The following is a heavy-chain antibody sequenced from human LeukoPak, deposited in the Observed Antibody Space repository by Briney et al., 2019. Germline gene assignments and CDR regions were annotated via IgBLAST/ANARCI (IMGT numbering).Heavy chain of an antibody. CDR3: AREIFGSGSYPDS. Sequence: GGSLRLSCAASGFSFDTYAMHWVRQAPGQGLEWVALIWHDGSHKFYSNSVRGQFTISRDNSKNTVYLQMNNLRPDDTAVYYCAREIFGSGSYPDSWGQGTLVTVSS. CDR1: GFSFDTYA. D-gene: IGHD3-10*01. V-gene: IGHV3-33*01. J-gene: IGHJ4*02. CDR2: IWHDGSHK.